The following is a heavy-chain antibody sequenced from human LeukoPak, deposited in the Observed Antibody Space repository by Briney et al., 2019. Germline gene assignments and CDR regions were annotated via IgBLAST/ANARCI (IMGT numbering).Heavy chain of an antibody. CDR2: FDPEDGET. CDR3: ATVGYDYGDYMGDY. CDR1: GYTLTELS. V-gene: IGHV1-24*01. J-gene: IGHJ4*02. D-gene: IGHD4-17*01. Sequence: ASVKVSCKVSGYTLTELSMPWVRQAPGKGLEWMGGFDPEDGETIYAQKFQGRVTMTEDTSTDTAYMELSSLRSEDTAVYYCATVGYDYGDYMGDYWGQGTLVTVSS.